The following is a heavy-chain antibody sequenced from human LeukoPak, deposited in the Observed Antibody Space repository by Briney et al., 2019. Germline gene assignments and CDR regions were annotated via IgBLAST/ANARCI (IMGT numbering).Heavy chain of an antibody. CDR3: AKDGVGATSLDC. J-gene: IGHJ4*02. CDR2: IWHDGSYE. CDR1: GFTFSRYG. V-gene: IGHV3-33*06. D-gene: IGHD1-26*01. Sequence: GRSLRLSCAASGFTFSRYGMHWVRQAPGKGLEWVAVIWHDGSYEYYADSVKGRFTISRDSSKNPLYLQMNSLRAEDTAVYYCAKDGVGATSLDCWGQGTLVTVSS.